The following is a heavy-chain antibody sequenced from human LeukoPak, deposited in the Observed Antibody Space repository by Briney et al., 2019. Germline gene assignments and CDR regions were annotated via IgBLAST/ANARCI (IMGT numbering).Heavy chain of an antibody. CDR3: ARETVSADSSGSYYYYYYMDV. Sequence: GGSLRLSCAASGFTLSSYAMSWVRQAPGKGLEWVSSISSSSSYIYYADSVKGRFTISRDNAKNSLYLQMNSLRAEDTAVYYCARETVSADSSGSYYYYYYMDVWGKGTTVTVSS. V-gene: IGHV3-21*04. D-gene: IGHD3-22*01. CDR2: ISSSSSYI. J-gene: IGHJ6*03. CDR1: GFTLSSYA.